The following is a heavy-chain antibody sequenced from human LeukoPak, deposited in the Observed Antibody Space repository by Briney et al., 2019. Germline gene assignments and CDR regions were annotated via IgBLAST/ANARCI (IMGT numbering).Heavy chain of an antibody. V-gene: IGHV4-4*07. D-gene: IGHD3-10*01. CDR1: GGSISSYY. Sequence: SETLSLTCTVSGGSISSYYWSWIRQPAGKGLEWIGRIYTSGSTNYNPSLKSRVTMSVDTSKNQFSLKLSSVTAADTAVYYCARDGYYGSGSYSLDYWGQGTLVTVSS. CDR2: IYTSGST. CDR3: ARDGYYGSGSYSLDY. J-gene: IGHJ4*02.